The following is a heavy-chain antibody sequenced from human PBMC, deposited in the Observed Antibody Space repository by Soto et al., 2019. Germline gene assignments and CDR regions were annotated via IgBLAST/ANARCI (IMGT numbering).Heavy chain of an antibody. Sequence: SETLSLTCAVSGGSISSSNWWSWVRQPPGKGLEWIGEIYHSGSTNYNPSLKSRVTISVDTSKNQFSLKLTSVTTADTAVYYCARDPVDGYSFFDYWGQGILVTVSS. J-gene: IGHJ4*02. D-gene: IGHD2-15*01. CDR1: GGSISSSNW. CDR2: IYHSGST. CDR3: ARDPVDGYSFFDY. V-gene: IGHV4-4*02.